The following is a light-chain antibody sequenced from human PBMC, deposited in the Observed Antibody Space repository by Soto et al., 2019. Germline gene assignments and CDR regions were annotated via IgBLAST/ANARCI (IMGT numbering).Light chain of an antibody. CDR2: DVS. CDR1: SSDVGGYKY. J-gene: IGLJ1*01. V-gene: IGLV2-14*03. Sequence: QSVLTQPASVSGSPGQSIAISCTGSSSDVGGYKYVSWYQQHPGKAPKLMIYDVSNRPSGVSDRFSGSKSGNTASLTISGLQSEDEADYYCSSYTSSPSYVCGTGTKVTVL. CDR3: SSYTSSPSYV.